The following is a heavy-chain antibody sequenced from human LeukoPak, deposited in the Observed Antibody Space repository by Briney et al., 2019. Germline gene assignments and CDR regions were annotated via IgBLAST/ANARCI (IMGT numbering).Heavy chain of an antibody. D-gene: IGHD3-22*01. CDR2: IYYSGST. V-gene: IGHV4-59*08. J-gene: IGHJ4*02. Sequence: SETLSLTCTVSGGSISSYYWSWIRQPPGKGLEWIGYIYYSGSTNYNPSLKSRVTIFVDTSKNQFSLKVNSVTAADTAVYYCARLADYDSSPLDYWGQGNLVTVSS. CDR3: ARLADYDSSPLDY. CDR1: GGSISSYY.